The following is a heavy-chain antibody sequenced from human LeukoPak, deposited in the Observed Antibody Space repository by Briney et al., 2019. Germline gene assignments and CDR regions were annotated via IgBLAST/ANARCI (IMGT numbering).Heavy chain of an antibody. CDR1: GGSFSDYY. CDR2: IYYSGST. V-gene: IGHV4-59*01. Sequence: SETLSLTCAVYGGSFSDYYWSWIRQPPGKGLEWIGYIYYSGSTNYNPSLKSRVTISIDTSKNQFSLKLSSVTAADTAVYYCAREANLGGAVAVWFDPWGQGTLVTVSS. J-gene: IGHJ5*02. D-gene: IGHD6-19*01. CDR3: AREANLGGAVAVWFDP.